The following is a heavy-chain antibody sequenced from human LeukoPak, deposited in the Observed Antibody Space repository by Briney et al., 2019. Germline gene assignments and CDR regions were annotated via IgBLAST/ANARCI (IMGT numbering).Heavy chain of an antibody. J-gene: IGHJ4*02. CDR2: INHSGST. CDR3: ARRLAGMTTTIDY. V-gene: IGHV4-34*01. Sequence: SETLSLTCAVYGGSFSGYYWSWIRQPPGKGLEWIGEINHSGSTNYNPSLKSRVTISVDTSKNQFSLRLSSVTAADTAVYFCARRLAGMTTTIDYWSQGTLVTVSS. CDR1: GGSFSGYY. D-gene: IGHD5-24*01.